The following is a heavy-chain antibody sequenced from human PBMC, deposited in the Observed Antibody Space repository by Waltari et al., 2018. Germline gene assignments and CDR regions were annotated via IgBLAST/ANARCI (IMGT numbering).Heavy chain of an antibody. CDR2: IKQDGSEK. D-gene: IGHD6-19*01. V-gene: IGHV3-7*01. Sequence: EVQLVESGGGLVQPGGSLRLSCAASGFTFSSYWMSWVRQAPGKGLEGGANIKQDGSEKDYVDSWKGRFTISRDNAKNSLYLQMNSLRAEDTAVYYCASGSSGWYGLYYFDYWGQGTLVTVSS. CDR1: GFTFSSYW. J-gene: IGHJ4*02. CDR3: ASGSSGWYGLYYFDY.